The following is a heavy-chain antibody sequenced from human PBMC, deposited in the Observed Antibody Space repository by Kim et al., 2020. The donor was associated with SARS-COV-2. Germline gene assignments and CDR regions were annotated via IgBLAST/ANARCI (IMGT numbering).Heavy chain of an antibody. CDR3: ARGDVVVAAPYGMDV. V-gene: IGHV1-18*01. Sequence: RLKGRVTMTTDTSTSTAYMGLRSLRSDDTAVYYCARGDVVVAAPYGMDVWGQGTTVTVSS. D-gene: IGHD2-15*01. J-gene: IGHJ6*02.